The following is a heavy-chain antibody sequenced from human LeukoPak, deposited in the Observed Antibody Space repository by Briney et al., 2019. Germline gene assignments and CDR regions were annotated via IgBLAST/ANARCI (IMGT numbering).Heavy chain of an antibody. CDR3: ARGSTPTDY. CDR2: IRFTGSYI. V-gene: IGHV3-21*01. CDR1: GFTVSSNY. Sequence: GGSLRLSCTASGFTVSSNYMSWVRQAPGKGLEWVSSIRFTGSYIYYADSVKGRFTISRDNAKNSLYLQMNSLRAEDTAVYYCARGSTPTDYWGQGILVTVSS. D-gene: IGHD5/OR15-5a*01. J-gene: IGHJ4*02.